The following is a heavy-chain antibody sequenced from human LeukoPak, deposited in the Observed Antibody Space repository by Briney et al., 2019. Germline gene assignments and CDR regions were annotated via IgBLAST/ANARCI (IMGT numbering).Heavy chain of an antibody. CDR1: GDSISNYY. Sequence: SETLSLTCTVSGDSISNYYWSWIRQPAGKGLEWIGRIYTSGSTNYNPSLKSRVTMSVDTSKNQFSLKLSSVTAADTAVYYCARDYYDPDAFDIWGQGTMVTVSS. CDR3: ARDYYDPDAFDI. V-gene: IGHV4-4*07. J-gene: IGHJ3*02. CDR2: IYTSGST. D-gene: IGHD3-22*01.